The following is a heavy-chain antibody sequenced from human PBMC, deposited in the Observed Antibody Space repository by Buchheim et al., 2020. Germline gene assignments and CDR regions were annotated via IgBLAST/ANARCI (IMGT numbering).Heavy chain of an antibody. CDR2: IYSGGST. Sequence: EVQLVESGGGLVQPGGSLRLSCAASGFTVSSNYMSWVRQAPGKGLEWVSVIYSGGSTYYADSVKGRFTISSDNSKNTLYLQMNSLRAEDTAVYYCARGARSYSIRYYFDYWGQGTL. CDR1: GFTVSSNY. CDR3: ARGARSYSIRYYFDY. V-gene: IGHV3-66*02. J-gene: IGHJ4*02. D-gene: IGHD6-13*01.